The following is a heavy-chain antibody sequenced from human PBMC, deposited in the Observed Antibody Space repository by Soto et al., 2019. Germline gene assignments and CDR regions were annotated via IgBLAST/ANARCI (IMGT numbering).Heavy chain of an antibody. Sequence: VQLVESGGGVVQPGRSLRLSCAASGFTFSSYGMHWVRQAPGKGLEWVAVIWYDGSNKYYADSVKGRFTISRDNSKNTLYLQMNSLRAEDTAVYYCARGVYGDYVGGGFDYWGQGTLVTVSS. D-gene: IGHD4-17*01. V-gene: IGHV3-33*01. CDR2: IWYDGSNK. CDR1: GFTFSSYG. J-gene: IGHJ4*02. CDR3: ARGVYGDYVGGGFDY.